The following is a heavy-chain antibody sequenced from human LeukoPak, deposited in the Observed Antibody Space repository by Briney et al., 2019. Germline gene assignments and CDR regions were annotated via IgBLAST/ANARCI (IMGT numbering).Heavy chain of an antibody. CDR1: GFTFNSYS. Sequence: GGSLRLSCAASGFTFNSYSLNWVRQAPGEGLEWVASISSSSEFIHYADSVKGRFTISRDNAKNSLYLQMNSLRAEDTAVYYCARGSGSYSFDYWGQGTLVTVSS. V-gene: IGHV3-21*04. CDR3: ARGSGSYSFDY. CDR2: ISSSSEFI. D-gene: IGHD1-26*01. J-gene: IGHJ4*02.